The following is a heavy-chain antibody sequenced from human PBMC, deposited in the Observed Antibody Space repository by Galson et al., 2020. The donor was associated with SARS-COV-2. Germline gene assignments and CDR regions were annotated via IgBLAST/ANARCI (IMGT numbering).Heavy chain of an antibody. CDR2: INSDGSTT. D-gene: IGHD5-18*01. Sequence: GESLKISCAASGFTFSNYWMHWVRQVPGEGLVWVSRINSDGSTTNYADSVRGRFTISRDSAKNTVYLQMDSLRADDTAIYYCARGYNYGSIDYWGQGTLVTVSS. V-gene: IGHV3-74*01. CDR3: ARGYNYGSIDY. CDR1: GFTFSNYW. J-gene: IGHJ4*02.